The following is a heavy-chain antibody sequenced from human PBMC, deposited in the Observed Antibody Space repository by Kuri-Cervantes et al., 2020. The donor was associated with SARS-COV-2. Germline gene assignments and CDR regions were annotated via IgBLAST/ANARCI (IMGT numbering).Heavy chain of an antibody. J-gene: IGHJ4*02. CDR1: GFTFSSYS. V-gene: IGHV3-48*01. CDR3: ARGGIGSWCSPTLDY. D-gene: IGHD1-26*01. CDR2: ISSSSSTI. Sequence: GGSLRLSCAASGFTFSSYSMNWVRQAPGKGLEWVSYISSSSSTIYYADSVKGRFTISRDNAKNSLYLQMNSLRAEDTAVYYCARGGIGSWCSPTLDYWGQGTLVTVSS.